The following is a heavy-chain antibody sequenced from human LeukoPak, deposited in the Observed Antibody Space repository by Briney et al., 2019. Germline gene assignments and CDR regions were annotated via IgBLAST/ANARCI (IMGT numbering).Heavy chain of an antibody. CDR1: GFTFSSYW. Sequence: GGSLRLSCAASGFTFSSYWMHWVRQAPGKGLVWVSRINSDGSSTSYADSVKGRFTISRDNAKNTLYLQMNSLRAEDTAVYYCARVSVEYSGYDPGHYYYGMDVWGQGTTVTVSS. V-gene: IGHV3-74*01. CDR2: INSDGSST. D-gene: IGHD5-12*01. J-gene: IGHJ6*02. CDR3: ARVSVEYSGYDPGHYYYGMDV.